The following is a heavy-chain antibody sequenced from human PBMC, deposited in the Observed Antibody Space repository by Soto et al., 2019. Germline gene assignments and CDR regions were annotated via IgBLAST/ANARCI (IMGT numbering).Heavy chain of an antibody. CDR2: IYYSGST. Sequence: PSETLSLTCTVSGGSISSSSYYWGWIRQPPGKGLEWIGSIYYSGSTYYNPSLKSRVTISVDTSKNQFSLKLSSVTAADTAVYYCARQYYYDSSGDWYFDLWGRGTLVTVSS. D-gene: IGHD3-22*01. CDR1: GGSISSSSYY. V-gene: IGHV4-39*01. CDR3: ARQYYYDSSGDWYFDL. J-gene: IGHJ2*01.